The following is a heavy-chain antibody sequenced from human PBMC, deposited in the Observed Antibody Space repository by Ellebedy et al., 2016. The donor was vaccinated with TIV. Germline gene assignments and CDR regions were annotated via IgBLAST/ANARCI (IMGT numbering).Heavy chain of an antibody. CDR3: AKAGTTPYFDS. CDR2: FSAHSIST. V-gene: IGHV1-18*04. J-gene: IGHJ4*02. CDR1: GYSFTSYG. D-gene: IGHD1-1*01. Sequence: AASVKVSCKASGYSFTSYGISWVRQDPGQGLEWMGWFSAHSISTDHAQKLQGRVTMTTDTSTSTAYMALKSLRFNDTAVYYCAKAGTTPYFDSWGQGTLVPVSS.